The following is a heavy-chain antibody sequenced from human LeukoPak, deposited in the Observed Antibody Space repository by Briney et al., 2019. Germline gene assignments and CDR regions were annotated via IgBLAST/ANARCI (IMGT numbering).Heavy chain of an antibody. D-gene: IGHD5-12*01. V-gene: IGHV4-4*07. CDR1: GGSISGYF. Sequence: SETLSLTCTVSGGSISGYFWTWIRQPAGKGLEWIGRIYSSGSNNYNPFLKSRVTMSLDTSKNHFSLNLTSVTAADTAVYYCAREPTSGREPTSGRPLDYWGQGNLVTVSS. J-gene: IGHJ4*02. CDR2: IYSSGSN. CDR3: AREPTSGREPTSGRPLDY.